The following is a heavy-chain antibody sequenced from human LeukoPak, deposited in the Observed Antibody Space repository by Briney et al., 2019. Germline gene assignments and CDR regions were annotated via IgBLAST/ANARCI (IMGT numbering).Heavy chain of an antibody. CDR2: INHSGST. CDR3: ARGWGYYDSSGYYARQLNY. V-gene: IGHV4-34*01. J-gene: IGHJ4*02. D-gene: IGHD3-22*01. Sequence: SETLSLTCAVYGGSFSGYYWSWIRQPPGKGLEWIGEINHSGSTNYNPSLKSRVTISVDTSKNQFSLKLSSVTAADTAVYYCARGWGYYDSSGYYARQLNYWGQGTLVTVSS. CDR1: GGSFSGYY.